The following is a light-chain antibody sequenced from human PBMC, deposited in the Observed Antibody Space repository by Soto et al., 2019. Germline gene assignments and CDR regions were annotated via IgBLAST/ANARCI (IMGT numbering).Light chain of an antibody. CDR3: MQALQTPLT. CDR1: QSLLHSNGYNY. CDR2: LGS. J-gene: IGKJ4*01. V-gene: IGKV2-28*01. Sequence: DIVMTQSPLSLPVTPGEPASISCRSSQSLLHSNGYNYLDWYLQKPGQSPQLLIYLGSNRASGVPDMFSGSGSGTDFTLKISRVEAEDVGVYYCMQALQTPLTFGGGNKVEIK.